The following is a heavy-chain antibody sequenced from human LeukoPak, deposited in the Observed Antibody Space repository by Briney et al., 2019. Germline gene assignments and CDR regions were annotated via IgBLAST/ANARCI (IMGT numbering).Heavy chain of an antibody. CDR1: GGSISSGGYS. V-gene: IGHV4-30-2*01. Sequence: PSETLSLTCAVSGGSISSGGYSWSWIRQPPGKGLEWIGYIYHSGSTYYNPSLKSRVTISVDRSKNQFSLKLSSVTAADTAVYYCARVGPYYYDSSGYYYAPAFDIWGQGTMVTVSS. CDR2: IYHSGST. CDR3: ARVGPYYYDSSGYYYAPAFDI. D-gene: IGHD3-22*01. J-gene: IGHJ3*02.